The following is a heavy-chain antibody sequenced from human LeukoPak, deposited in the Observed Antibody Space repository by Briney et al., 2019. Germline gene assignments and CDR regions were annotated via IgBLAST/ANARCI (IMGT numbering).Heavy chain of an antibody. D-gene: IGHD3-9*01. CDR2: IYNSGST. CDR3: AGHPRLADFDN. Sequence: PSETLSLTCSVSGGSITGYYWSWLRQPPGKGLEWIGYIYNSGSTSNPSLKSRATISEDTSKNQFSLKLSSVTAADTAVYYCAGHPRLADFDNWGQGTLVTVST. CDR1: GGSITGYY. J-gene: IGHJ4*02. V-gene: IGHV4-59*08.